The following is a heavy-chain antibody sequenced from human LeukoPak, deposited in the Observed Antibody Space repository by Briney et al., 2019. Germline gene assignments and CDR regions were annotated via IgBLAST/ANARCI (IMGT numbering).Heavy chain of an antibody. CDR2: INPNTGNP. CDR3: ARAYQRLGELSLPDY. CDR1: GYTFTNYA. D-gene: IGHD3-16*02. V-gene: IGHV7-4-1*02. Sequence: GASVKVSCKASGYTFTNYAMNWVRQAPGQDLEWMGWINPNTGNPTYAQGFTGRFVFSLDTSVSTTYLQISSLKAEDTALYYCARAYQRLGELSLPDYWGQGTLVTVSS. J-gene: IGHJ4*02.